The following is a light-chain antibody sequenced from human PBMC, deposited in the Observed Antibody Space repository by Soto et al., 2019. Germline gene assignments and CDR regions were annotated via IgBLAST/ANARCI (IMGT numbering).Light chain of an antibody. V-gene: IGLV1-51*01. Sequence: QSVLTQPPSVSAAPGQKVTISCSGSNSNIGNNYVSWYQQLPGTAPKLLIYDNNKRPSGIPDRFSGSKSGTSATLGITGLQTGDEADYYCETWDSRLSALFGGGTQLTVL. CDR1: NSNIGNNY. CDR3: ETWDSRLSAL. CDR2: DNN. J-gene: IGLJ2*01.